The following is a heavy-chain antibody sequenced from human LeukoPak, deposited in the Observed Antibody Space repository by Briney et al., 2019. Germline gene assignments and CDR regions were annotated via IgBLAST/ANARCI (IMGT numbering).Heavy chain of an antibody. CDR1: GFTFSSYS. Sequence: GGSLRLSCAASGFTFSSYSMIWVRQAPGKGLEWVSSISSSSSYIYYADSVKGRFTISRDNAKNSLYLQMNSLRAEDTAVYYCARDLVAVAGLSFDYWGQGTLVTVSS. V-gene: IGHV3-21*01. J-gene: IGHJ4*02. D-gene: IGHD6-19*01. CDR3: ARDLVAVAGLSFDY. CDR2: ISSSSSYI.